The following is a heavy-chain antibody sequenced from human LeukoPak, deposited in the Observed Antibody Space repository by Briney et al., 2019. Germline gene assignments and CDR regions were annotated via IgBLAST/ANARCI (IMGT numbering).Heavy chain of an antibody. CDR1: GYSFTSYG. D-gene: IGHD6-13*01. Sequence: ASVKVSCKASGYSFTSYGISWVREAPGRGLEWVGYISAYDGETRYAQKFQGRVTITADKSTSTAYMELSSLRSEDTAVYYCAIDREAAAAGTVNWFDPWGQGALVTVYS. V-gene: IGHV1-18*01. CDR2: ISAYDGET. CDR3: AIDREAAAAGTVNWFDP. J-gene: IGHJ5*02.